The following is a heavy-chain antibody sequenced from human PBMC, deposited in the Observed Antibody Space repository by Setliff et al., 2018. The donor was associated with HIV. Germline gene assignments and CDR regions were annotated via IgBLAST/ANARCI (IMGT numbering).Heavy chain of an antibody. D-gene: IGHD5-18*01. CDR2: IYYSGST. CDR3: ARRHTAFDP. V-gene: IGHV4-39*01. J-gene: IGHJ5*02. CDR1: GGSISSNNYL. Sequence: SETLSLTCTVSGGSISSNNYLWGWIRQPPEKGLEWIGSIYYSGSTYYNPSLKSRVTISIDTSRNQFSLKLTSVTAADTAMYYCARRHTAFDPWGQGTLVTVSS.